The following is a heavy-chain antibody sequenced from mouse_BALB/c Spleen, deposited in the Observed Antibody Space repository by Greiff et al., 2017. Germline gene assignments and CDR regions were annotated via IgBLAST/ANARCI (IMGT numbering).Heavy chain of an antibody. Sequence: EVQLVESGVGLVKPGGSLKLSCAASGFTFSDYYMYWVRQTPEKRLEWVATISDGGSYTYYPDSVKGRFTISRDNAKNNLYLQMSSLKSEDTAMYYCARDRIYYDYDGAMDYWGQGTSVTVSS. CDR3: ARDRIYYDYDGAMDY. D-gene: IGHD2-4*01. J-gene: IGHJ4*01. CDR1: GFTFSDYY. CDR2: ISDGGSYT. V-gene: IGHV5-4*02.